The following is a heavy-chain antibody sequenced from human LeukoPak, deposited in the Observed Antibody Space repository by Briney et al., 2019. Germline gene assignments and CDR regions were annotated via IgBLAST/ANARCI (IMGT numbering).Heavy chain of an antibody. CDR3: AEWSGGY. J-gene: IGHJ4*02. D-gene: IGHD3-3*01. CDR2: IYYSGST. V-gene: IGHV4-39*01. Sequence: SETLSLTCTVSGGSISGSSYYWGWIRQPPGKGLEWIGSIYYSGSTYCNPSLKSRVTISVDTSKNQFSLKLSSVTAADAAAYYCAEWSGGYWGQGTLVTVSS. CDR1: GGSISGSSYY.